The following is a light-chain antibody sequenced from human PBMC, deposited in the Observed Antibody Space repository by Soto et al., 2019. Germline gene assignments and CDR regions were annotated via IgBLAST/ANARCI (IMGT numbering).Light chain of an antibody. CDR3: QQYGTSRMYT. Sequence: EIVLTQSPGTLSLSPGERATLSCRASQIVSTYLAWYQQKPGQAPRLLISGSSSRAPGIPDRFSGSGSGTAFSLTISRLAPEDFAVYYCQQYGTSRMYTFGQGTKLEI. CDR1: QIVSTY. CDR2: GSS. V-gene: IGKV3-20*01. J-gene: IGKJ2*01.